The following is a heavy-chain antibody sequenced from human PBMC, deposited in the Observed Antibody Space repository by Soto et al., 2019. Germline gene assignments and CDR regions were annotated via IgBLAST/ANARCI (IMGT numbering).Heavy chain of an antibody. CDR3: ARGALGYCGSTSCYTGMRGFFDY. CDR2: INPNSGGT. D-gene: IGHD2-2*02. CDR1: GYTFTGYY. Sequence: ASVKVSCKASGYTFTGYYMHWVRQAPGQGLEWMGWINPNSGGTNYAQKFQGRVTMTRDTSISTAYMELSRLRSDDTAVYYCARGALGYCGSTSCYTGMRGFFDYWGQGTLVTVSS. J-gene: IGHJ4*02. V-gene: IGHV1-2*02.